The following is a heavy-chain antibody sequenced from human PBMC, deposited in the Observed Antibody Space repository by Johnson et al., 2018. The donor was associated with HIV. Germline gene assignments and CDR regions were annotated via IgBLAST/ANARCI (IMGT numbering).Heavy chain of an antibody. CDR1: GFIFSSYW. CDR2: MTNDGRT. Sequence: VQLVESGGDLVQPGGSLRLSCAASGFIFSSYWMHWVRQAPGKGLVWVSRMTNDGRTSYADSVKGRFTISRDNAKNTLSLQMNSLRAEDTAVYYCAKDQWSSSVTNDAFDIWGQGTMVTVSA. J-gene: IGHJ3*02. D-gene: IGHD6-13*01. CDR3: AKDQWSSSVTNDAFDI. V-gene: IGHV3-74*01.